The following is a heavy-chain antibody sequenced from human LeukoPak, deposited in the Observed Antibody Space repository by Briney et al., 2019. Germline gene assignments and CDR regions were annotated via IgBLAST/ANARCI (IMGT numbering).Heavy chain of an antibody. J-gene: IGHJ5*02. CDR3: VKHVGSRWSNNRFDP. CDR1: GFTFDSYA. D-gene: IGHD6-13*01. V-gene: IGHV3-23*01. CDR2: VSRFGGTT. Sequence: GGSLRLSCAASGFTFDSYAMSWVRQAPGKGLEWVPAVSRFGGTTYYADSAKGRFTISRDNSNNTVYLQMNSLRVGDTALYYCVKHVGSRWSNNRFDPWGQGTLVTVS.